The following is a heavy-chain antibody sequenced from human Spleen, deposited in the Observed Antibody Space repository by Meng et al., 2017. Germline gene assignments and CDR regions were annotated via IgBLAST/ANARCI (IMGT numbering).Heavy chain of an antibody. J-gene: IGHJ1*01. D-gene: IGHD1-1*01. CDR3: TNDRLNH. V-gene: IGHV3-74*01. CDR2: INTDGSTT. CDR1: GFAFSGPW. Sequence: ELKRGEAGGGLVQPGGALSLSCAASGFAFSGPWMHVVRQGPGKGQVWVSSINTDGSTTTYADSVKGRFTISRENAKKTTSQQTNSRRAEDTAVYYCTNDRLNHWGQGTLVTVSS.